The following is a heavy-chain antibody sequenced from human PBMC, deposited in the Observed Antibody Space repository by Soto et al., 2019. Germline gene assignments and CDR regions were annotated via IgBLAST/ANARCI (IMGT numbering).Heavy chain of an antibody. V-gene: IGHV3-48*03. CDR2: ISTSGSTM. D-gene: IGHD3-22*01. CDR1: EFTFSSYE. Sequence: EVQLVESGGALVQPGGSLRLSCAASEFTFSSYEMNWVRQAPGKGLEWVSYISTSGSTMYYADSVKGRFTISRDNSKNTLYLQMNSLRAEDTAVYYCAREYYDSSGYPFDYWGQGTLVTVSS. J-gene: IGHJ4*02. CDR3: AREYYDSSGYPFDY.